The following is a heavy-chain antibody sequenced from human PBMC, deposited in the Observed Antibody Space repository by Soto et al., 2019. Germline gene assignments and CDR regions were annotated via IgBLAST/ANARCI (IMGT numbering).Heavy chain of an antibody. Sequence: QVQLQESGPGLVKPSQTLSLTCSVSGGSISSGYYWTWIRQHPGKGLEWIGYISYSGNTYYNPSLKSRVTISVDTSKNQFALKLSSVTAAGTAVYYCASTDYVAYYMDVWGQGTTVTVSS. D-gene: IGHD3-10*02. CDR3: ASTDYVAYYMDV. CDR1: GGSISSGYY. J-gene: IGHJ6*03. V-gene: IGHV4-31*03. CDR2: ISYSGNT.